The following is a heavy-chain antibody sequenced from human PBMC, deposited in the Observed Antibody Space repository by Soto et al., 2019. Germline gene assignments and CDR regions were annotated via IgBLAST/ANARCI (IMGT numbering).Heavy chain of an antibody. J-gene: IGHJ5*02. CDR3: ARAPTWTNNWFDH. Sequence: SETLSLTCTVSGGSISSGDYYWSWIRQPPGKGLEWIGYIYYSGSTYYNPSLKSRVTISVDTSKNQFSLKLSSVTAADTAVYYCARAPTWTNNWFDHWGQGTLVTVSS. D-gene: IGHD3-3*01. CDR2: IYYSGST. V-gene: IGHV4-30-4*01. CDR1: GGSISSGDYY.